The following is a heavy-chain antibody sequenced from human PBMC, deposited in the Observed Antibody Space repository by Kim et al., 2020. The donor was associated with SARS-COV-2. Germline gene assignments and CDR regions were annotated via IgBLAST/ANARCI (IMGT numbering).Heavy chain of an antibody. CDR1: GFTFSSYW. J-gene: IGHJ6*02. D-gene: IGHD2-15*01. CDR3: ARDRSSCSGAACYYYYYGMDV. V-gene: IGHV3-74*01. CDR2: INSDGSST. Sequence: GGSLRLSCAASGFTFSSYWMHWVRQAPGKGLVWVSRINSDGSSTSYADSVKGRFTISRDNAKNTLYRQMNSLRAEDTAVYYCARDRSSCSGAACYYYYYGMDVWGPGTTVTVSS.